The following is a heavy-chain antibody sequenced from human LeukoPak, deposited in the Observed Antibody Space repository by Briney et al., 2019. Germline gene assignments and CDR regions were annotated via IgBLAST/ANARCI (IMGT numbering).Heavy chain of an antibody. V-gene: IGHV4-59*08. D-gene: IGHD4-17*01. CDR1: GGSISSYY. J-gene: IGHJ4*02. CDR3: ASAALLDYGDYDAIAY. Sequence: SETLSLTCTVSGGSISSYYWSWIRQPPGKGLEWIGYIHYSGRTNYNPSLRSRVIISVDTSKNQFSLKLSSVTAADTAVYYCASAALLDYGDYDAIAYWGQGTLVTVSS. CDR2: IHYSGRT.